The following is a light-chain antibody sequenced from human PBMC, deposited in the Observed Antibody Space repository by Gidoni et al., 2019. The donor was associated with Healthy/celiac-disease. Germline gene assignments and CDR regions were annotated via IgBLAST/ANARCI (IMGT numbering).Light chain of an antibody. V-gene: IGKV3-15*01. CDR1: QSVSSN. J-gene: IGKJ2*04. CDR3: QQYNNWPLMCS. Sequence: EIVMTQSPATLSVSPGERATLSCRASQSVSSNLAWYQQKPGQAPRLLIYGASTRATSIPARFSGSGSGTEFTLTISSLQSEDFAVYYCQQYNNWPLMCSFGQGTKLEIK. CDR2: GAS.